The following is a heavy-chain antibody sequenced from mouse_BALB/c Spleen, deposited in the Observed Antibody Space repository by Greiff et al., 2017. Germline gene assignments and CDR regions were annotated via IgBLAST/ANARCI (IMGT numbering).Heavy chain of an antibody. CDR3: AKNYGSRGAMDY. CDR1: GFSLTGYG. V-gene: IGHV2-6-7*01. Sequence: QVQLKQSGPGLVAPSQSLSITCTVSGFSLTGYGVNWVRQPPGKGLEWLGMIWGDGSTDYNSALKSRLSISKDNSKSKVFLKMNSLQTDDTARYYCAKNYGSRGAMDYWGQGTSVTVSS. D-gene: IGHD1-1*01. J-gene: IGHJ4*01. CDR2: IWGDGST.